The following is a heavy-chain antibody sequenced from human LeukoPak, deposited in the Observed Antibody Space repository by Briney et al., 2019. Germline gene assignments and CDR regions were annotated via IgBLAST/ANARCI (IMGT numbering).Heavy chain of an antibody. Sequence: PGGSLSLSCAASGFTVSTNYMSWVRPAPGKGLERVSVNYSGGSTYYADSVKGRFTISRDNSKNTLYLQMNSLRAEDRAVYYCARGRGTYYFDYWGQGTLVTVSS. CDR1: GFTVSTNY. V-gene: IGHV3-53*01. CDR3: ARGRGTYYFDY. D-gene: IGHD3-10*01. CDR2: NYSGGST. J-gene: IGHJ4*02.